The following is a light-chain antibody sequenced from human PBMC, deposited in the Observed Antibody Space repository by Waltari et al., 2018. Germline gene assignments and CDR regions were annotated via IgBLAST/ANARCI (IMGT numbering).Light chain of an antibody. CDR1: SSSVGSNF. CDR2: RSD. V-gene: IGLV1-47*01. J-gene: IGLJ1*01. CDR3: AAWDDSLSAYV. Sequence: QSVLTQPPSASGTPGQEVTISCSGTSSSVGSNFVFWYQQLPGAAPKLLIFRSDRRPSGVPDRIPGSKSGTSASLVITGLRSEDEADYYCAAWDDSLSAYVFGTGTKVTVL.